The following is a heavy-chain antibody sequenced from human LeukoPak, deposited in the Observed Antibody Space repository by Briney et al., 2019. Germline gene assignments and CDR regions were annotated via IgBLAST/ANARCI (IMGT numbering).Heavy chain of an antibody. Sequence: ASVKVSCKASGYTFTGYYMHWVRQAPGQGLEWMGWINPNSGGTNYAQKFQGRVTMTRDTSISTAYMELSRLRSEETVVYYCERRYCSSTSCYNLYMEVWGKGNRVTVSS. CDR2: INPNSGGT. CDR1: GYTFTGYY. D-gene: IGHD2-2*02. J-gene: IGHJ6*03. V-gene: IGHV1-2*02. CDR3: ERRYCSSTSCYNLYMEV.